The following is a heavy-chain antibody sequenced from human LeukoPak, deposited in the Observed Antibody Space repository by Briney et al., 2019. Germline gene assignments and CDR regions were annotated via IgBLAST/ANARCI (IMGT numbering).Heavy chain of an antibody. V-gene: IGHV3-23*01. Sequence: GGSLRLSCAASGFTFSSYGMSWVRQAPGKGLEWVSASGSGGSTYYAYSVKGRFTISRDNSKNTLYLQMNSLRAEDTAVYYCVGGSGSRRWVDYWGQGTLVTVSS. CDR3: VGGSGSRRWVDY. D-gene: IGHD3-10*01. CDR1: GFTFSSYG. J-gene: IGHJ4*02. CDR2: SGSGGST.